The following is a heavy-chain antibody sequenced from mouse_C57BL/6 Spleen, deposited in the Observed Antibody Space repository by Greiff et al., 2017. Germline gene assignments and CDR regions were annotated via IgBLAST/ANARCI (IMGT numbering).Heavy chain of an antibody. CDR1: GYTFTSYW. V-gene: IGHV1-50*01. J-gene: IGHJ3*01. Sequence: QVQLQQPGAELVKPGASVKLSCKASGYTFTSYWMQWVKQRPGQGLEWIGEIDPSDSYTNYNQKFKGKATLTVDTSSSTAYMQLSSLTSEDSAVYYCARLDSFDYWGQGTLVTVSA. CDR3: ARLDSFDY. CDR2: IDPSDSYT.